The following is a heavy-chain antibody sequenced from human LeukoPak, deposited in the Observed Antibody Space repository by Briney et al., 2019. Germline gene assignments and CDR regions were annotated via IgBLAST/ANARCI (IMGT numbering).Heavy chain of an antibody. CDR3: ARATYYYDS. J-gene: IGHJ4*02. CDR2: INHSGST. D-gene: IGHD3-22*01. CDR1: GGSFSGYY. Sequence: SETLSLTCAVYGGSFSGYYWSWIRQPPGKGLEWIGEINHSGSTNYNPSLKSRVTISVDTSKNQFSLKLSSVTAADTAVYYCARATYYYDSWGRGTLVTVSS. V-gene: IGHV4-34*01.